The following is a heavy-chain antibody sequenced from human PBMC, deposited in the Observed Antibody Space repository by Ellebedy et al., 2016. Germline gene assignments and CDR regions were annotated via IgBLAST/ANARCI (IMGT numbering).Heavy chain of an antibody. CDR1: GFTFSSYW. J-gene: IGHJ2*01. V-gene: IGHV3-74*01. Sequence: GESLKISXAASGFTFSSYWMHWVRQAPGKGLVWVSRINSDGSSTSYADSVKGRFTISRDNAKNTLYLQMNSLRAEDTAVYYCARGGLHSDLWGRGTLVTVSS. D-gene: IGHD5-12*01. CDR2: INSDGSST. CDR3: ARGGLHSDL.